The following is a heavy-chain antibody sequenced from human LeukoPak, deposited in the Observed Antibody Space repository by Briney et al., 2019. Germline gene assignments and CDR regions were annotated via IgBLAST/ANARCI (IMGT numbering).Heavy chain of an antibody. V-gene: IGHV3-30*15. CDR1: GFTFSIFS. Sequence: GRSLRLSCAASGFTFSIFSIHWVRQAPGKGLDWVAIISKDGSIKYYADSVKGRFTISRDNSENTLYLQMSSLTADDTAIYYCARDSGVFDYWGQGTLVTVSS. D-gene: IGHD2-8*01. CDR2: ISKDGSIK. J-gene: IGHJ4*02. CDR3: ARDSGVFDY.